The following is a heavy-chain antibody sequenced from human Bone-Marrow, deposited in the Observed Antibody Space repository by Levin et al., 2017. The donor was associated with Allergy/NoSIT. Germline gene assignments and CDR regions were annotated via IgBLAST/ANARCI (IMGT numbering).Heavy chain of an antibody. J-gene: IGHJ6*03. CDR3: ARAVEPYGDYGWGLSYYYMDV. D-gene: IGHD4-17*01. Sequence: NPSETLSLTCAASGFTFSDYFMSWIRQAPGKGLEWVSYIGDRRGQIFYANSVKGRFTLSRDNAKNSLFLQMNSLRAEDTAVYYCARAVEPYGDYGWGLSYYYMDVWGRGTTVTVS. V-gene: IGHV3-11*01. CDR1: GFTFSDYF. CDR2: IGDRRGQI.